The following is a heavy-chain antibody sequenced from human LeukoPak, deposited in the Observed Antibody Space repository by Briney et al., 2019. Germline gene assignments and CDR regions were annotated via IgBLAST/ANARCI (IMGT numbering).Heavy chain of an antibody. CDR1: GFTFSSFA. CDR3: ARETGDDAFDI. D-gene: IGHD7-27*01. Sequence: PGRSLRLSCAASGFTFSSFAMHWVRQAPGKGLEWVSVIYSGGTTYYADSVKGRFTISRDNSKKTLYLQMNSLRAEDTAVYYCARETGDDAFDIWGQGTMVTVSS. V-gene: IGHV3-66*01. J-gene: IGHJ3*02. CDR2: IYSGGTT.